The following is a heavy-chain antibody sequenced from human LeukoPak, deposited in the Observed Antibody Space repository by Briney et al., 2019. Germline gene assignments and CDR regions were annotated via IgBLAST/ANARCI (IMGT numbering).Heavy chain of an antibody. V-gene: IGHV1-8*01. CDR2: MNPNSGNT. Sequence: GASVKVSCKASGYTFTSYDINWVRQATGQGLEWMGRMNPNSGNTGYAQKFQGRVTMTRNTSISTAYMELSSLRSEDTAVYYCAGGVPPPRPSAPNWFDPWGQGTLVTVSS. CDR1: GYTFTSYD. J-gene: IGHJ5*02. D-gene: IGHD3-10*01. CDR3: AGGVPPPRPSAPNWFDP.